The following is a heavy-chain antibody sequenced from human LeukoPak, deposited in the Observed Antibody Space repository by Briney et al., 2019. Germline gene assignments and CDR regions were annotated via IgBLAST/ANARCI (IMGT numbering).Heavy chain of an antibody. CDR3: ARDIGGTAMVKDY. CDR2: ISSRSSYI. V-gene: IGHV3-21*01. CDR1: GFTFSSYS. J-gene: IGHJ4*02. Sequence: PGGSLRLSCAASGFTFSSYSMNWVRQAPGKGLEWVSSISSRSSYIYYADSVKGRFTISRDNAKNSLYLQMNSLRAEDTAVYYCARDIGGTAMVKDYWGQGTLVTVSS. D-gene: IGHD5-18*01.